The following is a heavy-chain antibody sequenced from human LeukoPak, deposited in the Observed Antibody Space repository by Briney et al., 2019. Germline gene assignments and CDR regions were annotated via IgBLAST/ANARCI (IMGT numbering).Heavy chain of an antibody. Sequence: ASVKVSCRASGYTFSTYIINWVRQAPGQGLEWVGCINTNTGNPTYAQGFTGQFVFSLDTAVSTAYLQISSLKTEDTAVYYCARDSRGFYDSRDYYQFLGHASDIWGQGTMVTVSS. J-gene: IGHJ3*02. V-gene: IGHV7-4-1*02. CDR3: ARDSRGFYDSRDYYQFLGHASDI. D-gene: IGHD3-22*01. CDR2: INTNTGNP. CDR1: GYTFSTYI.